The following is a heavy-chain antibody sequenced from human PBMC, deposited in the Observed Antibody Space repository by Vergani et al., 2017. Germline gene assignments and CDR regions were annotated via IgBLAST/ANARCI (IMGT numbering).Heavy chain of an antibody. J-gene: IGHJ4*02. V-gene: IGHV3-33*01. CDR3: ARFELGIADY. D-gene: IGHD7-27*01. CDR1: GYIFSKYG. Sequence: QVQLVESGGGVVQPGRSLRLSCAASGYIFSKYGMHWVRQAPGKGLEWVAVIYNDGGVKYYADSVEGRFTISKDNSKNMLYLQMNNLRAEDTAVYYCARFELGIADYWGQGTLVTDSS. CDR2: IYNDGGVK.